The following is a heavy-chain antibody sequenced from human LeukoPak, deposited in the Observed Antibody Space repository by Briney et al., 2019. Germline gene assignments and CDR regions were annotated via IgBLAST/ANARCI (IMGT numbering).Heavy chain of an antibody. CDR3: ARIPAPAGPYYYYYMDV. D-gene: IGHD2-2*01. CDR2: ISSSSSTI. Sequence: RGSLRLSCAASGFTFSSYSMNWVRQAPGKGLEWVSYISSSSSTIYYADSVKGRFTISRDNAKNSLYLQMNSLRAEDTAVYYCARIPAPAGPYYYYYMDVWGKGTTVTVSS. J-gene: IGHJ6*03. CDR1: GFTFSSYS. V-gene: IGHV3-48*04.